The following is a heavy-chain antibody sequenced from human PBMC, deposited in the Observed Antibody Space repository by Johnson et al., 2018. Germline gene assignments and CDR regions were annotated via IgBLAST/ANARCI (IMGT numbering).Heavy chain of an antibody. CDR3: TRPLLPAAIEYYYYGRDV. J-gene: IGHJ6*02. CDR2: IRSKANSYAT. Sequence: VQLQESGGGLVQPGGSLKLSCAASGFTFSGSAMHWVRQASGKGLEWVGRIRSKANSYATAYAASVKGRFTISRVDSKNTAYLQRNSLKTEDTAVYYCTRPLLPAAIEYYYYGRDVWGQGTTVTVSS. D-gene: IGHD2-2*02. CDR1: GFTFSGSA. V-gene: IGHV3-73*02.